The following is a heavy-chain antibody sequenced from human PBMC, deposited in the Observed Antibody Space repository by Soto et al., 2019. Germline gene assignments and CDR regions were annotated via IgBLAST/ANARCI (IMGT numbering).Heavy chain of an antibody. D-gene: IGHD5-12*01. Sequence: ETQSLTCTVSGGSISSYYWSWIRQPPGKGLEWIGYIYYSGSTNYNPSLKSRVTISVDTSKNQFSLKLSSVTAADTAVYYCARALSGYDTGQYYFDYCGQRYLVTVSS. CDR3: ARALSGYDTGQYYFDY. CDR2: IYYSGST. V-gene: IGHV4-59*01. J-gene: IGHJ4*02. CDR1: GGSISSYY.